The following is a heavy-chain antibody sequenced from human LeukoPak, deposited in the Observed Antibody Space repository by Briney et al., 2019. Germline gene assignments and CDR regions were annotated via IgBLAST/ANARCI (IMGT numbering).Heavy chain of an antibody. V-gene: IGHV3-23*01. CDR3: AKDLYGPGTFFDY. CDR2: ISDNGGGT. CDR1: GFTFSNYA. J-gene: IGHJ4*02. D-gene: IGHD3-10*01. Sequence: GASLRLSWAASGFTFSNYAMSWVRQAPGKGLEWVSTISDNGGGTHYADSVKGRFTISRDNSQNSLYLQMNRLRSEDTAIYFCAKDLYGPGTFFDYWGRGTLVTVSS.